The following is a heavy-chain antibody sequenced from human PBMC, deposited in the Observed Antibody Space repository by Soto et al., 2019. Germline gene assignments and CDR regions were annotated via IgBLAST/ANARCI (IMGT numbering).Heavy chain of an antibody. D-gene: IGHD6-13*01. V-gene: IGHV3-30-3*01. CDR3: AGGYSSLAY. CDR2: ISYDGSNK. J-gene: IGHJ4*02. CDR1: GFTFSSYA. Sequence: GGSRRLSCAASGFTFSSYAMHWVRQAPGKGLEWVAVISYDGSNKYYADSVKGRFTISRDNSKNTLYLQMNRLRAEDTAVYYCAGGYSSLAYWGQGTLVTVS.